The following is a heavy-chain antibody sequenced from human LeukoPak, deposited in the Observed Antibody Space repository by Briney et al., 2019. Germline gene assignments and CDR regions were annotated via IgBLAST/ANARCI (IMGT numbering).Heavy chain of an antibody. D-gene: IGHD6-19*01. CDR2: INTGNGNT. CDR1: GYTFTSYA. J-gene: IGHJ1*01. CDR3: ARATSEWLVEGYLQH. V-gene: IGHV1-3*04. Sequence: GASVKVSCKASGYTFTSYAMHWVRQAPGQRLEWMGWINTGNGNTRYSQKFQGRVTIARDTSASTAYMELSSLRSEDTAVYYCARATSEWLVEGYLQHWGQGTLVTVSS.